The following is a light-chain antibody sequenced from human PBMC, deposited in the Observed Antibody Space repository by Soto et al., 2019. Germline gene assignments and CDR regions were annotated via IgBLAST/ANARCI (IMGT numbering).Light chain of an antibody. Sequence: ELVMTQSPATLSVSPGERATLSCRASQSLSSHLAWYQQKPGQAPRLLIYGASTRATGIPARFSGSGSGTEFTLTISSLQSEDFAVYYCQQYNNWPQTFGQGTKVEIK. V-gene: IGKV3-15*01. CDR1: QSLSSH. CDR3: QQYNNWPQT. CDR2: GAS. J-gene: IGKJ1*01.